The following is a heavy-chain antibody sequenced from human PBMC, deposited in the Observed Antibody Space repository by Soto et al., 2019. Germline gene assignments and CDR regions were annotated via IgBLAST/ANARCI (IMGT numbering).Heavy chain of an antibody. CDR2: IYTSGST. CDR1: GGSIRNYY. Sequence: PSETLYLTCTVSGGSIRNYYWCWIWKPAGQGLEWIGRIYTSGSTDYNPSLKSRVTISIDTSKNQFSLKVTSMAAADTAVYYCARERREEIHDGYDIDYWGQGTLVTVSS. J-gene: IGHJ4*02. D-gene: IGHD5-12*01. CDR3: ARERREEIHDGYDIDY. V-gene: IGHV4-4*07.